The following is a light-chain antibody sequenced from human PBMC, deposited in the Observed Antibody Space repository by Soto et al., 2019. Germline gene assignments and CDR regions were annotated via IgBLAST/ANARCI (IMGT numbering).Light chain of an antibody. CDR2: DAY. CDR1: QSFRGL. V-gene: IGKV3-11*01. J-gene: IGKJ1*01. Sequence: EVVLTQSPVTLSLSPGERATLSCRASQSFRGLLAWYQQKPGQAPRLLIYDAYNRATGIPPRFSASGSGTDFTLTISDVQPEDFALYYCHQRQSWPRTFGQGTKVDIK. CDR3: HQRQSWPRT.